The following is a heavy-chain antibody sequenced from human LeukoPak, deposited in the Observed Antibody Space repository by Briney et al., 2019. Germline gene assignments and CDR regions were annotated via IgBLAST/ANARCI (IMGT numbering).Heavy chain of an antibody. Sequence: SETLSLTCTVSGGSINNYYWSWIRQPPGKGLEWIGYIYYSGSTNYNPSLKSRVTISLDTSKNQFSLKLSSVTAADTAVYYCARRTYFYDSSGYYFDYWGQGTLVTVSS. V-gene: IGHV4-59*01. CDR3: ARRTYFYDSSGYYFDY. CDR2: IYYSGST. J-gene: IGHJ4*02. CDR1: GGSINNYY. D-gene: IGHD3-22*01.